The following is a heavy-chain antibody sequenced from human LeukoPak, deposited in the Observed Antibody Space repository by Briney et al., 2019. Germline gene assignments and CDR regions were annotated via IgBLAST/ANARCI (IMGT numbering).Heavy chain of an antibody. V-gene: IGHV3-23*01. Sequence: GGSLRLSCAASGFTFSSYAMSWVRQAPGKGLEWVSAISGSGGSTYYADSVKGRFTISRDNAKNSLYLQMNSLRAEDTAVYYCARKWTGLDYWGQGTLVTVSS. J-gene: IGHJ4*02. CDR3: ARKWTGLDY. CDR1: GFTFSSYA. CDR2: ISGSGGST. D-gene: IGHD3/OR15-3a*01.